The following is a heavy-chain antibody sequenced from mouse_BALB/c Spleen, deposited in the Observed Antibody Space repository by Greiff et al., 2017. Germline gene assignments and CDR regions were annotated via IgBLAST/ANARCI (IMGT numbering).Heavy chain of an antibody. CDR2: ISYDGSN. J-gene: IGHJ2*01. CDR1: GYSITSGYY. D-gene: IGHD2-14*01. V-gene: IGHV3-6*02. CDR3: ARDGGVRRPYYFDY. Sequence: EVQLQESGPGLVKPSQSLSLTCSVTGYSITSGYYWNWIRQFPGNKLEWMGYISYDGSNNYNPSLKNRISITRDTSKNQFFLKLNSVTTEDTATYYCARDGGVRRPYYFDYWGQGTTLTVSS.